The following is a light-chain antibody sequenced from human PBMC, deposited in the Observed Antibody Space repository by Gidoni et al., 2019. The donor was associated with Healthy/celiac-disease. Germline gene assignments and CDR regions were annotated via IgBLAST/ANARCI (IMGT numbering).Light chain of an antibody. CDR2: AAS. V-gene: IGKV1-39*01. Sequence: DIQMTQSPSSLSAPVGDRVTITCRASQSISSYLNWYQQKPGKAPKLLIYAASSLQSGVPSRFSGSGSGTDFTLTISSLQPEDFATYYCQQSYSTPPYTFGQRTKLEIK. CDR1: QSISSY. CDR3: QQSYSTPPYT. J-gene: IGKJ2*01.